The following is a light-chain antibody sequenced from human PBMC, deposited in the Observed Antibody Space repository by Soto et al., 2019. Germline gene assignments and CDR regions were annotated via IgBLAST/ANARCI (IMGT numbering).Light chain of an antibody. J-gene: IGLJ2*01. CDR3: QTWGTGIVV. CDR2: LNSDGSH. V-gene: IGLV4-69*01. Sequence: QLVLTQSPSASASLGASVKLTCTLSSGHRSYAIAWHQQQPEKGPRYLMKLNSDGSHRKGDGIPDRFSGSSSGAERYLTISSLQSEDEADYYCQTWGTGIVVFGGGTQLTVL. CDR1: SGHRSYA.